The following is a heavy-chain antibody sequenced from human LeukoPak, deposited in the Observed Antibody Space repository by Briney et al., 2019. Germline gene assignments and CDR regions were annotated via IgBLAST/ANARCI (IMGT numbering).Heavy chain of an antibody. V-gene: IGHV1-69*02. D-gene: IGHD1-1*01. Sequence: SVKVSCKASGGTFSSYTISWVRQAPGQGLEWMGRIIPILGIANYVQKFQGRVTITADKSTSTAYMELSSLRSEDTAVYYCARGREKLERLGYWGQGTLVTVSS. CDR1: GGTFSSYT. CDR2: IIPILGIA. CDR3: ARGREKLERLGY. J-gene: IGHJ4*02.